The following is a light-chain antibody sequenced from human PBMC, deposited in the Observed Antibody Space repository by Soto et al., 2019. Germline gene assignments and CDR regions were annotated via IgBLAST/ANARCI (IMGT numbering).Light chain of an antibody. J-gene: IGKJ4*01. CDR3: QQYYSFPLT. CDR2: DAS. Sequence: DIQMTQSPSTLSASVGDRVTITCRASQSISTWLAWYQQKPGKGPKLLIHDASTLQSGVPSRFSGSGSGTDFTLTISCLQSEDFATYYCQQYYSFPLTFGGGTKVDI. CDR1: QSISTW. V-gene: IGKV1-5*01.